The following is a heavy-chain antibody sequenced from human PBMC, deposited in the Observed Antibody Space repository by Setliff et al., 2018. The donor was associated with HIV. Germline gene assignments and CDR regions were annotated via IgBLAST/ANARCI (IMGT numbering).Heavy chain of an antibody. CDR3: ATAGGRSWFDP. V-gene: IGHV1-8*02. CDR1: GYTFTSYD. D-gene: IGHD3-16*01. Sequence: ASVKVSCKASGYTFTSYDINWVRQATGQGLEWMGWMNPNSGNTGYAQKFQGRVTMTRNTSISTAYMELNSLRSDDTAVYYCATAGGRSWFDPWGPGTLVTVSS. CDR2: MNPNSGNT. J-gene: IGHJ5*02.